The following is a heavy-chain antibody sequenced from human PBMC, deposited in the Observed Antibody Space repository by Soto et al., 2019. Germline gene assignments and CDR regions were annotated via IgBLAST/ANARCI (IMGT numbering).Heavy chain of an antibody. CDR2: IIPILGIA. CDR1: GGTFSSYT. Sequence: QVQLVQSGAEVKKPGSSVKVSCKASGGTFSSYTISWVRQAPGQGLEWMGRIIPILGIANYAQKFQGRVTITADKSTSTAYMELSILRSEDTAVYYCARDQCSGGSCYSSGYWGQGTLVTVSS. D-gene: IGHD2-15*01. J-gene: IGHJ4*02. V-gene: IGHV1-69*08. CDR3: ARDQCSGGSCYSSGY.